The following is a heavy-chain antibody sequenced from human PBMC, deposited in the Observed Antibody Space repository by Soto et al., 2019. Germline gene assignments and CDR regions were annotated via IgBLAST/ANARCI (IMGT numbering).Heavy chain of an antibody. Sequence: QVQLVQTGAEVKESGASVKVSCKASGYTFTGYYIHWVRQAPGQGLEWVGEISPKSGGTRYAEKFQGRVTMPKDTSISTVYMELSNLSPDDTAVYYCGRGRSGEVVVFYWGQGTLVTVHS. CDR2: ISPKSGGT. J-gene: IGHJ4*02. D-gene: IGHD3-16*02. V-gene: IGHV1-2*02. CDR1: GYTFTGYY. CDR3: GRGRSGEVVVFY.